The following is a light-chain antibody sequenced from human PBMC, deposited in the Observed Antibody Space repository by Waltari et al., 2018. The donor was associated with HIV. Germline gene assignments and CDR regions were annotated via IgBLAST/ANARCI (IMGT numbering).Light chain of an antibody. V-gene: IGLV2-14*01. CDR3: SSYRSTSTLGV. Sequence: QSALTQPASVSGSPGQSITISCTGTSRDVGGYNYVSWYQHHPGKAPKLIIFEVTNRPSGVSNRFSGSKSGNTASLTISGLQADDEADYYCSSYRSTSTLGVFGTGTKVIVL. CDR1: SRDVGGYNY. CDR2: EVT. J-gene: IGLJ1*01.